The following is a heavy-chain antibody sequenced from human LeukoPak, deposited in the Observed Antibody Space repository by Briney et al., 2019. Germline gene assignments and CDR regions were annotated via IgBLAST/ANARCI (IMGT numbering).Heavy chain of an antibody. Sequence: GGSLRLSCAASGFNVGNSYMSWVRRAPGMGLDWVSLIYSDDRTYYADSVKGRFTISRDNSKNTLYLQMNSLRAADTAVYYCARDKGTSYLSSFDYWGQGTLVTVSS. CDR3: ARDKGTSYLSSFDY. J-gene: IGHJ4*02. CDR1: GFNVGNSY. V-gene: IGHV3-66*01. D-gene: IGHD6-6*01. CDR2: IYSDDRT.